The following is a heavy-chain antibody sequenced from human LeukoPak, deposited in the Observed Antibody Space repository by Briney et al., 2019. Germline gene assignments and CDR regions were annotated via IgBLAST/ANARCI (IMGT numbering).Heavy chain of an antibody. V-gene: IGHV1-18*01. CDR1: GGTFSSYA. CDR2: ISAYNGNT. CDR3: ARDFGSGSYTLDS. Sequence: ASVKVSCKASGGTFSSYAISWVRQAPGQGLEWMGWISAYNGNTNYAQKLQGRVTMTTDTSTSKAYMELRSLRSDDTAVYYCARDFGSGSYTLDSWGQGTLVTVSS. J-gene: IGHJ4*02. D-gene: IGHD3-10*01.